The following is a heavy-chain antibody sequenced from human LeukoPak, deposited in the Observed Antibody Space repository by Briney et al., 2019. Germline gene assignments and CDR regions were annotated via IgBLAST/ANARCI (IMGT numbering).Heavy chain of an antibody. CDR2: IIPIFGIA. J-gene: IGHJ4*02. CDR1: GGTFSSYA. V-gene: IGHV1-69*04. Sequence: GASVKVSCKASGGTFSSYAISWVRQAPGQGLEWMGRIIPIFGIANYAQKFQGRVTITADKSTSTAYMELSSLRSEDTAVYYCAGDITPIRSSSLDYWGQGTLVTVSS. CDR3: AGDITPIRSSSLDY. D-gene: IGHD2-15*01.